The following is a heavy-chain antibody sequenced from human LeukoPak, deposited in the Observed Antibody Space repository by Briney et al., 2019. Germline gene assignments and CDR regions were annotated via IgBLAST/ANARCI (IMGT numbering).Heavy chain of an antibody. CDR3: ARQPWDFWSGYPVLYFDY. CDR2: INHSGST. Sequence: SETLSLTCAVYGGSFSGYYWSWIRQPPGKGLEWIGEINHSGSTNYNPSLKSRVTISVDTSKNQFPLKLSSVTAADTAVYYCARQPWDFWSGYPVLYFDYWGQGTLVTVSS. CDR1: GGSFSGYY. J-gene: IGHJ4*02. D-gene: IGHD3-3*01. V-gene: IGHV4-34*01.